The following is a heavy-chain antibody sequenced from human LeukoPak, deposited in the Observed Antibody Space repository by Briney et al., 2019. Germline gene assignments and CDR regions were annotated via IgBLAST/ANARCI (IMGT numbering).Heavy chain of an antibody. Sequence: SETLSLTCTVSGASISSSYWSWIRQHAGKGLDWIGRIVTTGSNNFNPSLKSGVTMPVNTPTNHFSLKLTSVTATDTAMFYFARDRVTVTDDAFDIWGQGTMVSVSS. CDR2: IVTTGSN. CDR3: ARDRVTVTDDAFDI. V-gene: IGHV4-4*07. CDR1: GASISSSY. D-gene: IGHD4-17*01. J-gene: IGHJ3*02.